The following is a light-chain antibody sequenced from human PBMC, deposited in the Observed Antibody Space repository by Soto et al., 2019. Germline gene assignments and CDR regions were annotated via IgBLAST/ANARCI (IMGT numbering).Light chain of an antibody. Sequence: QSVLTQPLSVSASPGQRVTISCSGGSSNIGSNTVAWYQHLPGTAPPRLIFTAGQRPSGVPGRCSGSKSGTSASLAISGRQSEDEGDYYCSAWDNSLNGYVFGPGTKLTVL. CDR1: SSNIGSNT. V-gene: IGLV1-44*01. CDR3: SAWDNSLNGYV. CDR2: TAG. J-gene: IGLJ1*01.